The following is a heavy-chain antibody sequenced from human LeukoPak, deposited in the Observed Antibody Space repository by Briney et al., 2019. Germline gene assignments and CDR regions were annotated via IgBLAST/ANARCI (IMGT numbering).Heavy chain of an antibody. D-gene: IGHD6-13*01. J-gene: IGHJ4*02. CDR3: ARGVYIAAAQYGY. CDR1: GGSISSYY. Sequence: SETLSRTCTVSGGSISSYYWSWIRQPPGKRLEWIGYIYYSGTTNYNPSLKSRVTISVDTSKNQFSLKLSSVTAADTAVYYCARGVYIAAAQYGYWGQGTLVTVSS. CDR2: IYYSGTT. V-gene: IGHV4-59*01.